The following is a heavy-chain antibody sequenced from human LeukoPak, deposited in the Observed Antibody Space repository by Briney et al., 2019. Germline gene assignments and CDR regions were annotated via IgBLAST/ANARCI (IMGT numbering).Heavy chain of an antibody. J-gene: IGHJ4*02. CDR1: GGSFSGYY. D-gene: IGHD5-12*01. Sequence: SETLSLTCAVYGGSFSGYYWSWIRQPPGKGLEWIGEINHSGSTNYNPSLKSRVTISVDTSKNQFSLKLSSVTAADTAVYYCARHRVKWLRSSPFDYWGQGTLVTVSS. CDR3: ARHRVKWLRSSPFDY. V-gene: IGHV4-34*01. CDR2: INHSGST.